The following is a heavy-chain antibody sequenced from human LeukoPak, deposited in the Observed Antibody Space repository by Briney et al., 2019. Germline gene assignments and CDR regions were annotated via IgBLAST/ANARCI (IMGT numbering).Heavy chain of an antibody. D-gene: IGHD5-12*01. CDR2: INWNGGST. Sequence: PGGSLRLSCAASGFTFDDYGMSWVRQAPGKGLEWVSGINWNGGSTGYADSVKGRFTISRDNAKNSLYLQMNSLRAEDTALYYCAREKSSGLRPTLYYFDYWGQGTLVTVSS. CDR3: AREKSSGLRPTLYYFDY. V-gene: IGHV3-20*04. J-gene: IGHJ4*02. CDR1: GFTFDDYG.